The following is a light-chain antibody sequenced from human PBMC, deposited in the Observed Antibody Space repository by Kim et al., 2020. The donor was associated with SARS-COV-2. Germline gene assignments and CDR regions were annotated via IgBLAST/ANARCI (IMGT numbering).Light chain of an antibody. CDR2: RDN. V-gene: IGLV3-1*01. Sequence: PELASSLPEAGYKLGAKYVSWNQRKPGQSPVVVIYRDNQRPSGIPERFSGSNSGNTATLTISGTQAMDEADYYCQAWDSSTHNYVFGAGTKVTVL. J-gene: IGLJ1*01. CDR3: QAWDSSTHNYV. CDR1: KLGAKY.